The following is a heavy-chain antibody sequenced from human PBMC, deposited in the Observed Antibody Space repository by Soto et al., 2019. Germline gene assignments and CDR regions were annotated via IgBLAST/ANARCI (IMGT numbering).Heavy chain of an antibody. CDR2: IYYSGST. D-gene: IGHD2-2*01. CDR3: ATSIGDYCISTSCYRYGMDV. CDR1: GGSISSGGYY. V-gene: IGHV4-31*03. J-gene: IGHJ6*02. Sequence: PSETLSLTCTVSGGSISSGGYYWSWIRQHPGKGLEWIGYIYYSGSTYYNPSLKSRVTISVDTSKNQFSLKLSSVTAADTAVYYCATSIGDYCISTSCYRYGMDVWGQGTTVTVSS.